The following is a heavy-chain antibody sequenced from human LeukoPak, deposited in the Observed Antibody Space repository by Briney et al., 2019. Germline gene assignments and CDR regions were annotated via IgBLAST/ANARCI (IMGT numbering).Heavy chain of an antibody. J-gene: IGHJ5*02. CDR3: ARGDGVAADP. CDR2: INHSGST. Sequence: SETLSLTCAVYGGSFSGYYWSWTRQPPGKGLEWIGEINHSGSTNYNPSLKSRVTISVDTSKNQFSLKLSSVTAADTVVYYCARGDGVAADPWGQGTLVTVSS. CDR1: GGSFSGYY. V-gene: IGHV4-34*01. D-gene: IGHD6-19*01.